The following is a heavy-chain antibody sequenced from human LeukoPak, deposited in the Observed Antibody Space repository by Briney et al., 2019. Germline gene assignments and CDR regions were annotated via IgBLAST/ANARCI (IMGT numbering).Heavy chain of an antibody. J-gene: IGHJ5*02. V-gene: IGHV4-34*01. CDR1: GGSFSGYY. CDR2: INHSGST. D-gene: IGHD2-8*01. Sequence: SETPSLTCAVYGGSFSGYYWSWIRQPPGKGLEWIGEINHSGSTNYNPSLKSRVTISVDTSKNQFSLKLSSVTAADTAVYYCARGYCTNGVCLGWFDPWGQGTLVTVSS. CDR3: ARGYCTNGVCLGWFDP.